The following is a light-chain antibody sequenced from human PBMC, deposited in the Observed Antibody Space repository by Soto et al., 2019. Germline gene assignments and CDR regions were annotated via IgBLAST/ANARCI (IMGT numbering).Light chain of an antibody. CDR1: QSVSSSY. CDR3: QQYGSSTT. V-gene: IGKV3-20*01. J-gene: IGKJ4*01. Sequence: EIVLTQSPGTLSLSPGERATLSCRASQSVSSSYLAWYQQKPGQAPRLLIYGASSRATGIPDRFSGSGSGTAFTLTISRLDPEDVAVYYCQQYGSSTTFGGGTKVESK. CDR2: GAS.